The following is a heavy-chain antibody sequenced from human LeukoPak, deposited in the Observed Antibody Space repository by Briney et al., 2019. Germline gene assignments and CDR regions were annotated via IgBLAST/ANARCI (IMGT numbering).Heavy chain of an antibody. D-gene: IGHD3-3*01. CDR3: ARGLWSAHRREYYFDS. CDR2: INAGNGDT. CDR1: GYTFTIYA. V-gene: IGHV1-3*01. J-gene: IGHJ4*02. Sequence: SVKVPCKASGYTFTIYAVNWLCQAPVQGLEWMVWINAGNGDTKFSQNYQARVTITRDASASTAYMELSSLTSEDTAVYFCARGLWSAHRREYYFDSWGQGTLVTVSS.